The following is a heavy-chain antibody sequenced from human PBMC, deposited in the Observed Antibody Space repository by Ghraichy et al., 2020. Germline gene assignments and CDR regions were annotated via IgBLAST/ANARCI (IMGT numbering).Heavy chain of an antibody. Sequence: SQTLSLTCAGSGGSINNHFWTWIRQPPGKGLECIGYMSYGGSTRYNPTLKSRVTMSLDTSKNQFSLNLRSVIAADAAVYYCAREALPVDDSRDYYGSGGYFYYGMDVWGQGITVTVSS. CDR1: GGSINNHF. J-gene: IGHJ6*02. D-gene: IGHD3-22*01. CDR3: AREALPVDDSRDYYGSGGYFYYGMDV. V-gene: IGHV4-59*11. CDR2: MSYGGST.